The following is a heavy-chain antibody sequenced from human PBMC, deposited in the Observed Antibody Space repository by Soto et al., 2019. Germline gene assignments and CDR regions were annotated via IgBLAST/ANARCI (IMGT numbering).Heavy chain of an antibody. J-gene: IGHJ4*02. CDR1: GGTFSSYS. Sequence: QVQLVQSGAEVKKPGSSVKVSCRASGGTFSSYSISWVRQAPGQGLEWIGRIIPILGIANYAQKFQGRVTITADKSTSTAYMELSSLRSEDTAVYYCARDPNDYGGNEIDSWGQGTLVTVSS. CDR3: ARDPNDYGGNEIDS. D-gene: IGHD4-17*01. V-gene: IGHV1-69*08. CDR2: IIPILGIA.